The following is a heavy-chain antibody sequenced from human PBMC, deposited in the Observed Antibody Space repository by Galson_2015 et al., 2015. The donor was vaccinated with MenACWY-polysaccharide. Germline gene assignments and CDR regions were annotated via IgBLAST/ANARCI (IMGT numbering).Heavy chain of an antibody. Sequence: SLRLSCAASGFTFNDFWLSWVRQAPGKGLEWVANINRYGSEKYYVDSVKGRFTISRDNAKNSLYLQMNSLRAEDTAVYYCARDGGRTIGTTQRGYWGQGTLVTVSS. D-gene: IGHD1-1*01. CDR1: GFTFNDFW. CDR3: ARDGGRTIGTTQRGY. J-gene: IGHJ4*02. CDR2: INRYGSEK. V-gene: IGHV3-7*01.